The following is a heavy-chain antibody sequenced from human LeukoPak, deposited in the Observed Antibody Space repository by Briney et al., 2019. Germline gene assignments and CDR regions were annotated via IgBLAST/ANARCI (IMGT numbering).Heavy chain of an antibody. CDR2: IYHSGST. CDR3: ARGYYYDSSGYPLDI. D-gene: IGHD3-22*01. CDR1: GYSISSGYY. Sequence: SETLSLTCTVSGYSISSGYYWGWIRHPPGKGLEWIGSIYHSGSTYYNPSLKSRVTISVDTSKNQFSLKLSSVTAADTAVYYCARGYYYDSSGYPLDIWGQGTMVTVSS. V-gene: IGHV4-38-2*02. J-gene: IGHJ3*02.